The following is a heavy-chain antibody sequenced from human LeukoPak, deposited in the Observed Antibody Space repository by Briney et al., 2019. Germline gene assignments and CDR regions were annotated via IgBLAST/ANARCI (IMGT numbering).Heavy chain of an antibody. Sequence: SETLSLTCAVYGGSFSGYYWSWIRQPPGKGLEWIGEINHSGSTNYNPSLKSGVTISVETSTNQFSQKLSTVTAADTAVYYCGGLRYFDWLPRGTWCDPWGQGTRVSVS. CDR1: GGSFSGYY. V-gene: IGHV4-34*01. J-gene: IGHJ5*02. CDR2: INHSGST. D-gene: IGHD3-9*01. CDR3: GGLRYFDWLPRGTWCDP.